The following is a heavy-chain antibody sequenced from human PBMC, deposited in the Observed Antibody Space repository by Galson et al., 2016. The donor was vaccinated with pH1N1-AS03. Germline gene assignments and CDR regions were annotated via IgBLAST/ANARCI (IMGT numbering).Heavy chain of an antibody. CDR1: GYSISSGYY. J-gene: IGHJ4*02. V-gene: IGHV4-38-2*02. CDR2: IFRSGST. D-gene: IGHD5-24*01. Sequence: ETLSLTCTVSGYSISSGYYWGWIRQSPGKGLEWLGHIFRSGSTSFNPSLKSRLTISVDTSKNQFSLNLRYVTAADAAVYFCARASGRDDYNRLFHFWGQGTLVTVSS. CDR3: ARASGRDDYNRLFHF.